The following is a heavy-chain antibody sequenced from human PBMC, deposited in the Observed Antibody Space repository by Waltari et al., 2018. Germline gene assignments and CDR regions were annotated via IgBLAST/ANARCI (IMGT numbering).Heavy chain of an antibody. CDR3: ARAGGGPLRGAFDI. J-gene: IGHJ3*02. V-gene: IGHV1-2*06. CDR1: GYTFTGYY. D-gene: IGHD3-10*01. Sequence: QVQLVQSGAEVKKPGASVKVSCKASGYTFTGYYMHWVRQAPGQGLEWRGRINPSRGGTNYAQKFQGRVTMTRDTSISTAYMELSRLRSDGTAVYYCARAGGGPLRGAFDIWGQGTMVTVSS. CDR2: INPSRGGT.